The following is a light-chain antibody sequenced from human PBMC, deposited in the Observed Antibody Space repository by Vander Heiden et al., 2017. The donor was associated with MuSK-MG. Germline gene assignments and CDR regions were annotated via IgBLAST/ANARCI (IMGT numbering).Light chain of an antibody. V-gene: IGKV1-39*01. CDR3: QQRYYTLSLT. CDR2: GAS. J-gene: IGKJ4*01. CDR1: QGISTD. Sequence: DLKKTLSTSSLCSSVWHRVTITCRSSQGISTDLNWYQQKSRKAPKLLIYGASHSQSGVPSMCSGSGSGTDVSLTISSRQPDDFVTYFCQQRYYTLSLTFGGGTKIEIK.